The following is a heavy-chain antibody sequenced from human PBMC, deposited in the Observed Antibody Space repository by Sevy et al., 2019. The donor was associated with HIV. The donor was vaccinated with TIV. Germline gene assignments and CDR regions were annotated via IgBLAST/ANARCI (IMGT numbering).Heavy chain of an antibody. CDR1: GGSFSGYY. J-gene: IGHJ6*02. CDR3: ARRGLVLSSSGGMDV. V-gene: IGHV4-34*01. D-gene: IGHD3-10*01. CDR2: INHSGST. Sequence: SETLSLTCAVYGGSFSGYYWSWIRQPPGKGLEWIGEINHSGSTNYNPSLKSRVTISVDTSKNQFSLKLSSVTAADTAVYYWARRGLVLSSSGGMDVWGQGTTVTVSS.